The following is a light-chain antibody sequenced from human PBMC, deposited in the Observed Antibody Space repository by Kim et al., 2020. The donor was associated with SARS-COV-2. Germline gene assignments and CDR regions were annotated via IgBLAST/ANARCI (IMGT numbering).Light chain of an antibody. V-gene: IGKV1-5*03. Sequence: ASVGDRVTITCRASQSVDTWLAWYQQKPGKAPNLLIYQASSLQIGVPSRFSGSGSGAEFTLTISSLQPEDFATYYCHHYIRFPYTFGQGTKLEI. CDR2: QAS. CDR3: HHYIRFPYT. J-gene: IGKJ2*01. CDR1: QSVDTW.